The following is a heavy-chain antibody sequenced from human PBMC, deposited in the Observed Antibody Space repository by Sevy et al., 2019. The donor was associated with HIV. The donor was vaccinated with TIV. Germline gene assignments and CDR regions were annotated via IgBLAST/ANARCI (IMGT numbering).Heavy chain of an antibody. Sequence: SLRLSCAASGFPFNDHAMHWVRLVPGKGLERVSGISWNNRNIGYADSVKGRFTISRDNTRHSVYLEMHSLRPEDTALYYCAKDINRGCDGVNCYSYYYYFYGLDVWGQGTTVTVSS. CDR2: ISWNNRNI. CDR1: GFPFNDHA. V-gene: IGHV3-9*01. D-gene: IGHD2-21*01. J-gene: IGHJ6*02. CDR3: AKDINRGCDGVNCYSYYYYFYGLDV.